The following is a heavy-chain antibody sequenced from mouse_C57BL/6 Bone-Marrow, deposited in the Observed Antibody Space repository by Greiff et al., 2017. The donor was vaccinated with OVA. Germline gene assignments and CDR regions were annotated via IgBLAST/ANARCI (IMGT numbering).Heavy chain of an antibody. CDR3: TRLEYGGYYYARDY. V-gene: IGHV1-5*01. CDR2: IYPGNGDP. J-gene: IGHJ4*01. CDR1: GYTFTSYW. D-gene: IGHD5-1*01. Sequence: VQLQQSGTVLARPGASVKMSCKTSGYTFTSYWMHWVKQRPGQGLEWIGAIYPGNGDPSYHPKFKGKAKLTAVTSYSTAYMALRSLTSADSAVYYYTRLEYGGYYYARDYWGQGTSVTVSS.